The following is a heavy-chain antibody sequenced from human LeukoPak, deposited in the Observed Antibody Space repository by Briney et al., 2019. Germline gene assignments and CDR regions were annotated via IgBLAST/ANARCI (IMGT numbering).Heavy chain of an antibody. Sequence: GASVKVSCKVSGYTLTSYYTHWVRQAPGQGLEWMGIINPSGGSTSSAQKFQGRVTMTRDTSTSTVYMELSSLRSEDTAVYYCAREWVSGYYYGMDVWGQGTTVTVSS. V-gene: IGHV1-46*01. J-gene: IGHJ6*02. CDR3: AREWVSGYYYGMDV. CDR2: INPSGGST. D-gene: IGHD1-26*01. CDR1: GYTLTSYY.